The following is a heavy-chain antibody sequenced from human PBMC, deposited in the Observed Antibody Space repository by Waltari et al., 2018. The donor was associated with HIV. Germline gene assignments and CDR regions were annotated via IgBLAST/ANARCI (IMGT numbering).Heavy chain of an antibody. Sequence: EVQLVESGGKLVQPGGSLRLSCLASGFTFSDYSMNWVRQGPGKGLEWVAYISATGTTIFYANSVKGRVTVSRDNVENSLYLDMSSLRAEDTGDYYCARCETVVTPFINKYLGLDVWGPGTTVTVSS. V-gene: IGHV3-48*01. CDR2: ISATGTTI. D-gene: IGHD2-15*01. CDR3: ARCETVVTPFINKYLGLDV. J-gene: IGHJ6*02. CDR1: GFTFSDYS.